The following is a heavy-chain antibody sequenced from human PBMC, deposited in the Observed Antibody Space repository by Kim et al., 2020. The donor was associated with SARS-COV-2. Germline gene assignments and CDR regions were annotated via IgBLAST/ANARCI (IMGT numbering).Heavy chain of an antibody. CDR1: GFTFSSYS. D-gene: IGHD3-10*01. J-gene: IGHJ4*02. Sequence: GGSLRLSCAASGFTFSSYSMNWVRQAPGKGLEWVSSISSSSSYIYYADSVKGRFTISRDNAKNSLYLQMNSLRAEDTAVYYCARDLPAGWFGNPFGFWGQGTLVTVSS. V-gene: IGHV3-21*01. CDR2: ISSSSSYI. CDR3: ARDLPAGWFGNPFGF.